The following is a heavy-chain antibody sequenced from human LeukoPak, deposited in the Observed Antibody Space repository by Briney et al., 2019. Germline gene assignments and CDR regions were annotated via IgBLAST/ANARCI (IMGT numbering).Heavy chain of an antibody. D-gene: IGHD5-24*01. CDR2: IKEDGSEK. Sequence: GGSLRLSCAASGFTFSSYWMSWVRQAPGKGLEWVVNIKEDGSEKYYVDSVKGRFTISRDNAKNSLYLQMNSLRAEVTAVYYCARDRGWLQFDYWGQGTLATVSS. CDR1: GFTFSSYW. CDR3: ARDRGWLQFDY. J-gene: IGHJ4*02. V-gene: IGHV3-7*01.